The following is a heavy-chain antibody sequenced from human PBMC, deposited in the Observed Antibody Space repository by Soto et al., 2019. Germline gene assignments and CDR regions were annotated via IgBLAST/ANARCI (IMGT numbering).Heavy chain of an antibody. CDR3: ARAGGSPYYYYGMDV. V-gene: IGHV1-69*06. CDR2: TIPLFSTS. Sequence: QEQLVQSGPEVKKPGSSVTVSCKASAGTFNNYAICWVRQAPGQGLEWMGGTIPLFSTSSYAQKFQGRVTITADKSTSTVYMEMRNLKSDDTALYYCARAGGSPYYYYGMDVWGQGTTVTVS. CDR1: AGTFNNYA. J-gene: IGHJ6*02. D-gene: IGHD2-15*01.